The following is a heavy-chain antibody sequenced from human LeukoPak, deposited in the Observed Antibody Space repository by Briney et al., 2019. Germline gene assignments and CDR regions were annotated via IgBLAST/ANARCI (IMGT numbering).Heavy chain of an antibody. CDR3: ATKYYGQYYYYYYMDV. CDR2: IIPIFGTA. D-gene: IGHD2/OR15-2a*01. V-gene: IGHV1-69*05. J-gene: IGHJ6*03. CDR1: GYTFTSYA. Sequence: SVKVSCKASGYTFTSYAISWVRQAPGQGLEWMGGIIPIFGTANYAQKFQGRVTITTDESTSSAYMELSSLRSADTAVYYCATKYYGQYYYYYYMDVWGEGTTVTVPS.